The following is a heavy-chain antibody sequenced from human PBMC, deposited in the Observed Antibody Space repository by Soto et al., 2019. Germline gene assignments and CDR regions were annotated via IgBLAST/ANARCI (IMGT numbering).Heavy chain of an antibody. CDR3: ARVSATGTRWA. CDR2: ISHRGTA. J-gene: IGHJ4*02. CDR1: GGSISSGAYY. D-gene: IGHD6-13*01. V-gene: IGHV4-31*03. Sequence: PSETLSLTCTVSGGSISSGAYYWGWIRQHPGKGLEWIGYISHRGTAYYTPSLKSRVSLSVDPSKSQFSLNVTSLTAADTAVYYCARVSATGTRWAWGQGTLVTVSS.